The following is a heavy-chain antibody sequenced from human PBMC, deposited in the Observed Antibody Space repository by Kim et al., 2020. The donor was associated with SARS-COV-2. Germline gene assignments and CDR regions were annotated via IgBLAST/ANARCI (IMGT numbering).Heavy chain of an antibody. D-gene: IGHD1-7*01. CDR3: TRSPEGRPLYNWNYGGGPYHYGMDG. V-gene: IGHV3-49*04. CDR1: GFTFGDYA. Sequence: GGSLRLSCTASGFTFGDYAMSWVRQAPGKGLEWVGFIRSKAYGGTTEYAASVKGRFTISRDDSKSIAYLQMNSLKTEDTAVYYCTRSPEGRPLYNWNYGGGPYHYGMDGWGQGTTVTVSS. CDR2: IRSKAYGGTT. J-gene: IGHJ6*02.